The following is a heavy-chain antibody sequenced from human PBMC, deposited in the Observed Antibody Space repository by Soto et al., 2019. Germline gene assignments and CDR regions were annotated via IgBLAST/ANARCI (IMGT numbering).Heavy chain of an antibody. D-gene: IGHD1-26*01. J-gene: IGHJ6*03. V-gene: IGHV1-18*01. Sequence: GASVKVSCKPSGYTFCDYVISWVRQAPGQGLEWVGWISASNGDSNFAQKVQGRVTLTTDTSTSTAYMEMRGLRFDDTAVYFCARAATTTEKYYYYMDVWGKGTTVTVSS. CDR1: GYTFCDYV. CDR2: ISASNGDS. CDR3: ARAATTTEKYYYYMDV.